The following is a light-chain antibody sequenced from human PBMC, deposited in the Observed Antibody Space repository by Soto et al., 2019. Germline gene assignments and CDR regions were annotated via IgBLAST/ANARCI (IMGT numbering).Light chain of an antibody. Sequence: AIRMTQSPSSLSASTGDRVTITCRASQGISSYLAWYQQKPGKAPKLLIYAASTLQSGVPSRFSGSGSGTDFTLTISCLQSEDFATYYCLQYDSQTTWTFAQSTKVDIK. V-gene: IGKV1-8*01. CDR3: LQYDSQTTWT. CDR1: QGISSY. J-gene: IGKJ1*01. CDR2: AAS.